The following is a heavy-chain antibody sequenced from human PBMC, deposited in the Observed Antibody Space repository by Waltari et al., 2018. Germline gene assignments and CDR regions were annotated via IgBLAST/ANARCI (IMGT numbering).Heavy chain of an antibody. CDR2: IFTSGST. Sequence: QVQLQESGPGLVRPSQTLSLTCTVSGGSISSGSVSWTWIRQPAGKGLEWVGHIFTSGSTKYNPSLKSRGSVSLDTSENQFSLRLSSVTAADTAVYYCARDEARYYDIMTGGGYYGLDVWGQGTTVTVSS. V-gene: IGHV4-61*02. CDR3: ARDEARYYDIMTGGGYYGLDV. J-gene: IGHJ6*02. D-gene: IGHD3-9*01. CDR1: GGSISSGSVS.